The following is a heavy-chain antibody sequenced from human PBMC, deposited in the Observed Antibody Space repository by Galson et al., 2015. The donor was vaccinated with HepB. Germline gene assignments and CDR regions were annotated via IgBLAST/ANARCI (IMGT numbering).Heavy chain of an antibody. J-gene: IGHJ6*02. CDR1: GYTFTSYG. CDR3: ARDLYDSSGYYLYYYYGMDV. Sequence: SVKVSCKASGYTFTSYGISWVRQAPGQGLEWMGWISAYNGNTNYAQKLQGRVTMTTDPSTSTAYMELRSLRSDDTAVYYCARDLYDSSGYYLYYYYGMDVWGQGTTVTVSS. D-gene: IGHD3-22*01. V-gene: IGHV1-18*04. CDR2: ISAYNGNT.